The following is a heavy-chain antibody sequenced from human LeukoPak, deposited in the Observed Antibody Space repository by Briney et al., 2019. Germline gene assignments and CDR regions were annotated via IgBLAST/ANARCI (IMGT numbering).Heavy chain of an antibody. CDR1: GFTFSTYA. J-gene: IGHJ5*02. CDR3: AKDMGGSGSYYFRFDP. Sequence: PGGSLRLSCAASGFTFSTYAISWVRQAPGKGLEWVSFISGSGYDTYYADSVKGRFTISRDNSKNMLYLQMDSLRAEDTVTYFCAKDMGGSGSYYFRFDPWGQGTGSPSPQ. CDR2: ISGSGYDT. V-gene: IGHV3-23*01. D-gene: IGHD3-10*01.